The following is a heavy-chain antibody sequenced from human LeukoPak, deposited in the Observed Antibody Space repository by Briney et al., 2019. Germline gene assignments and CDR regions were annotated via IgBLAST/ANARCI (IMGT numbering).Heavy chain of an antibody. Sequence: ASVKVSCKASGYTFTGYYMHWVRQAPGQGLEWMGWINPNSGGTNYAQKFQGRVTMTRDTSISTAYMELSSLRSEDTAVYYCARELMVRGATFDYWGQGTLVTVSS. CDR2: INPNSGGT. V-gene: IGHV1-2*02. D-gene: IGHD3-10*01. J-gene: IGHJ4*02. CDR1: GYTFTGYY. CDR3: ARELMVRGATFDY.